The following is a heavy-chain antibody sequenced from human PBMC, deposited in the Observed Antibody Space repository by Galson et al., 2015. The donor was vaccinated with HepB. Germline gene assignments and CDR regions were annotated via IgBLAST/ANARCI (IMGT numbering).Heavy chain of an antibody. CDR3: ARGGFRLPAGY. CDR1: GGSFSGYY. D-gene: IGHD3-9*01. Sequence: SETLSLTCAVYGGSFSGYYWSWIRQPPGKGLEWIGEINHSGSTNYNPSLKSRVTISVDTSKNQFSLKLSSVTAADTAVYYCARGGFRLPAGYWGQGTLVTVSS. J-gene: IGHJ4*02. CDR2: INHSGST. V-gene: IGHV4-34*01.